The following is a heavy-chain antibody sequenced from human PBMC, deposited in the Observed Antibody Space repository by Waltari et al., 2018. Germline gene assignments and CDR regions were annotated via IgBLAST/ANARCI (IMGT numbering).Heavy chain of an antibody. CDR1: GGTFSSYA. CDR2: IIPILGTA. V-gene: IGHV1-69*01. CDR3: ARDTTYYYDSSGDKEGMDV. J-gene: IGHJ6*02. Sequence: QVQLVQSGAEVKKPGSSVKVSCKSSGGTFSSYAISWVRQAPGQGLEWMGGIIPILGTANDAKKFQGGVTITADESTSTAYMELSSLRSEDTAVYYCARDTTYYYDSSGDKEGMDVWGQGTTVTVSS. D-gene: IGHD3-22*01.